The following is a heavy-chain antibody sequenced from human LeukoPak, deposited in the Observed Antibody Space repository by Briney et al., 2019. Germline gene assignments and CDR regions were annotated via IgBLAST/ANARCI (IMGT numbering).Heavy chain of an antibody. J-gene: IGHJ4*02. V-gene: IGHV3-48*02. CDR2: ISSTGNTV. Sequence: PGGSLRLSCAASGFTFSSYTMNWVRQAPGKGLEWVSSISSTGNTVYYADSVKGRFTIFRDYAKNSLYLQINSLRDEDTAVYYCAREAGDGYSYGHWGQGTLVTVSS. CDR1: GFTFSSYT. CDR3: AREAGDGYSYGH. D-gene: IGHD5-18*01.